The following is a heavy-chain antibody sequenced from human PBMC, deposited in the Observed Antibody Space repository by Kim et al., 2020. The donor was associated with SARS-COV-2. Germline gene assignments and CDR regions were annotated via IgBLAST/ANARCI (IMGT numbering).Heavy chain of an antibody. Sequence: GGSLRLSCATSEFSFSTYWMTWVRQAPGKGLEWVANINEDGTGKQYVDXVNGRFAXSSDXXKSSLYLQMNSLRVEDTATXXXGHXYAYAFDLWGQGTTVTXXS. CDR1: EFSFSTYW. CDR3: GHXYAYAFDL. V-gene: IGHV3-7*01. D-gene: IGHD5-18*01. J-gene: IGHJ3*01. CDR2: INEDGTGK.